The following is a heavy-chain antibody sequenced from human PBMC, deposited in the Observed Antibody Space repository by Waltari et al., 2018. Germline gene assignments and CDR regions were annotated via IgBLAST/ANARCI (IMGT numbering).Heavy chain of an antibody. CDR2: IIPSLGIA. CDR3: ARNIAAAAYFDY. V-gene: IGHV1-69*02. CDR1: GGTFSSYT. J-gene: IGHJ4*02. Sequence: QVQLVQSGAEVKKPGSSVKVSCKASGGTFSSYTISWVRQAPGQGLEWMGRIIPSLGIANYAQKFQGRVTITADKSTSTAYMELSSLRSEDTAVYYCARNIAAAAYFDYWGQGTLVTVSS. D-gene: IGHD6-13*01.